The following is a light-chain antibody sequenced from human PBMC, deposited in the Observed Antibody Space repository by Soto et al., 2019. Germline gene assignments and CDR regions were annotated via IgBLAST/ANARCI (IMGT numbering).Light chain of an antibody. V-gene: IGLV2-14*01. CDR3: SSFTTNSTYV. CDR1: SSDVGANIF. CDR2: AVS. Sequence: QSVLTQPASVSGSPGQSITISCTGTSSDVGANIFVSWYQQHPGKAPKLMIYAVSSRPSGVSQRFSGFKSGNTASLTISGLQAEDEADYYCSSFTTNSTYVFGTGTKLTVL. J-gene: IGLJ1*01.